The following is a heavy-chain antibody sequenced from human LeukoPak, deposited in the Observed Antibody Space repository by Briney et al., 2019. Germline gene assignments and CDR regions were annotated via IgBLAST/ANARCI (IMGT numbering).Heavy chain of an antibody. CDR3: ARSQAKPTYYYDSSGYYDY. D-gene: IGHD3-22*01. J-gene: IGHJ4*02. CDR1: GYTFTSYY. Sequence: GASVKVSCKASGYTFTSYYIHWVRQAPGHGLEWMGIINPSGGSTSYAQKFQGRVTMTRDTSTSTVYMELSSLRSEDTAVYYCARSQAKPTYYYDSSGYYDYWGQGTLVTVSS. CDR2: INPSGGST. V-gene: IGHV1-46*01.